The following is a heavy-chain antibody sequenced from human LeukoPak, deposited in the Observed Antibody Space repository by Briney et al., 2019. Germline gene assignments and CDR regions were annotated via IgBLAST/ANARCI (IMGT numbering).Heavy chain of an antibody. CDR1: GFTFSNYW. CDR2: IKQDGSEK. V-gene: IGHV3-7*01. J-gene: IGHJ3*02. Sequence: GGSLRLSCSASGFTFSNYWMSWVRQAPGKGLEWVANIKQDGSEKYYVDSVKGRFTISRDNAKNSLYLQMNSLRAEDTAVYYCARDVYYYDSSGHLGGGDGAFDIWGQGTMVTVSS. CDR3: ARDVYYYDSSGHLGGGDGAFDI. D-gene: IGHD3-22*01.